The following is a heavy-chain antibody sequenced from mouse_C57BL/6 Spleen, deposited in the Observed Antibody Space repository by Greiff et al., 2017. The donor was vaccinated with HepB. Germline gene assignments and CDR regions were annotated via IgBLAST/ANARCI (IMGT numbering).Heavy chain of an antibody. D-gene: IGHD4-1*01. V-gene: IGHV5-6*02. Sequence: EVKLVESGGDLVKPGGSLKLSCAASGFTFSSYGMSWVRQTPDKRLEWVATLSSGGSYTYYPDSVKGRFTISRDNAKNTLYLQMSSLKSEDTAMYYCARRTGTYDFDYWGQGTTLTVSS. CDR1: GFTFSSYG. CDR2: LSSGGSYT. CDR3: ARRTGTYDFDY. J-gene: IGHJ2*01.